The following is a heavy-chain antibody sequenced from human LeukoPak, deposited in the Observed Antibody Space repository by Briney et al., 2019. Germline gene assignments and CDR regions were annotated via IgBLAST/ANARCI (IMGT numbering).Heavy chain of an antibody. Sequence: GGSLRLSCAASGFTFSDYYMSWIRQAPGKGLEWVSYISSSGSTIYYADSVKGRLTISRDNAKNSLYLQMNSLRAEDTAVYYCAREPPILRWLQQLDYWGQGTLVTVSS. D-gene: IGHD5-24*01. CDR3: AREPPILRWLQQLDY. J-gene: IGHJ4*02. V-gene: IGHV3-11*04. CDR1: GFTFSDYY. CDR2: ISSSGSTI.